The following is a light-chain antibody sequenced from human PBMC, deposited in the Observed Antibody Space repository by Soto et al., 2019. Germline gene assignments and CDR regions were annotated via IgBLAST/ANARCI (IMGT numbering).Light chain of an antibody. V-gene: IGLV1-47*01. CDR2: RNN. Sequence: QPVLTQPPSASVTDVRRVTISSTRSSSNIGSNYVYWYQQLPGTAPKLLIYRNNQRPSGVPDRFSGSKSGTSASLAISGLRSEDEADYYCAAWDDSLSGYVFGTGTKVTVL. J-gene: IGLJ1*01. CDR1: SSNIGSNY. CDR3: AAWDDSLSGYV.